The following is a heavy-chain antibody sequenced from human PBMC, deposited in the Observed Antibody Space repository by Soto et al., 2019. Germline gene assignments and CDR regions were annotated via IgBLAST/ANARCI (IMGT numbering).Heavy chain of an antibody. CDR1: GFTVSSNY. Sequence: GGSLRLSCAASGFTVSSNYMSWVRQAPGKGLEWVSVIYSGGSTYYADSVKGRFTISRDNSKNTLYLQMNSLRAEDTAVYYCARERPYYYYGMDVWGQGTTVTVSS. CDR2: IYSGGST. CDR3: ARERPYYYYGMDV. J-gene: IGHJ6*02. V-gene: IGHV3-53*01.